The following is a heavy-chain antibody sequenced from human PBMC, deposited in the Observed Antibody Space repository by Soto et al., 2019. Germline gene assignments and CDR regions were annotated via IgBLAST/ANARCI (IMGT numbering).Heavy chain of an antibody. J-gene: IGHJ4*02. CDR3: ARPPFPGCINGVCYPCDH. D-gene: IGHD2-8*01. V-gene: IGHV1-46*01. Sequence: QVQLVQSGAEVKKPGASVKVSCKASGYTFTHYYIHWVRQAPGQGLEWMGMINPSGGSTDYAQKCQGRVTMSTDTSTTTVYMELSSVRSDDTAVYYCARPPFPGCINGVCYPCDHWGQGTLVTVSS. CDR2: INPSGGST. CDR1: GYTFTHYY.